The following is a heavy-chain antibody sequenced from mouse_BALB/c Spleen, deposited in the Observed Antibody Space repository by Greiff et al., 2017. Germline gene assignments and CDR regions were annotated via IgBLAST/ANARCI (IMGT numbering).Heavy chain of an antibody. CDR3: ARARELWYFDV. CDR2: ISYSGST. CDR1: GYSITSDYA. D-gene: IGHD3-1*01. J-gene: IGHJ1*01. Sequence: ESGPGLVKPSQSLSLTCTVTGYSITSDYAWNWIRQFPGNKLEWMGYISYSGSTSYNPSLKSRISITRDTSKNQFFLQLNSVTTEDTATYYCARARELWYFDVWGAGTTVTVSS. V-gene: IGHV3-2*02.